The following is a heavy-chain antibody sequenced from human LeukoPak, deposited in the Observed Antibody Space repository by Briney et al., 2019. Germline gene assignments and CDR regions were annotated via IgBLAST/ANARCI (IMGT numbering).Heavy chain of an antibody. CDR3: ARHIPSFRGVIQRIPNWFDP. CDR1: GGSLSSYY. D-gene: IGHD3-10*01. V-gene: IGHV4-59*08. CDR2: IYYSGSH. J-gene: IGHJ5*02. Sequence: PSETLSLTCTVSGGSLSSYYWSWIRQPPGKGLEWVGYIYYSGSHNYNPYLKSRVTISVDTSKNQFSLKLSSVTAAGPAVYYCARHIPSFRGVIQRIPNWFDPWGQGTLVTVSS.